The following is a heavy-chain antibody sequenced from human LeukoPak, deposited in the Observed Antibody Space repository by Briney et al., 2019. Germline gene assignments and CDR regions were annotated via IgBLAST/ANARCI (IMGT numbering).Heavy chain of an antibody. Sequence: GGSLRLSCAASGFTFSTYSMNWVRQAPGKGLEWFSSISSSSSYIYYADSMKGRFTISRDNAKNSLYLQMNSLRAEDTAVYYCASSGSYWGGAFDIWGQGTMVTVSS. J-gene: IGHJ3*02. D-gene: IGHD1-26*01. CDR1: GFTFSTYS. CDR3: ASSGSYWGGAFDI. V-gene: IGHV3-21*01. CDR2: ISSSSSYI.